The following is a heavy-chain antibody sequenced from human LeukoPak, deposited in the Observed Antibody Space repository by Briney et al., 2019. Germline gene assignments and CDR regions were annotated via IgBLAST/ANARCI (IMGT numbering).Heavy chain of an antibody. J-gene: IGHJ4*02. CDR2: ISAYNGNT. V-gene: IGHV1-18*01. CDR1: GYTFTSYG. Sequence: ASVKVSCKASGYTFTSYGISWVRQAPGQGLEWMGWISAYNGNTNYAQKLQGRVTMTTDTSTSTAYMELRSLRSDDTAVYYCARGPYYYGSGSSPADYWGQGTLVTVSS. D-gene: IGHD3-10*01. CDR3: ARGPYYYGSGSSPADY.